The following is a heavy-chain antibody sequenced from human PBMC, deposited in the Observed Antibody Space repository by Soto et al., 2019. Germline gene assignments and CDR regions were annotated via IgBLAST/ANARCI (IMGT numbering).Heavy chain of an antibody. CDR1: GFTFDSFA. J-gene: IGHJ4*02. D-gene: IGHD3-9*01. CDR3: AKATNDWTYHFDY. CDR2: LSGVGDAT. Sequence: GGSLRLSCAASGFTFDSFAMTWVRQAPGKGLEWVSALSGVGDATNYAESVKGRFTISRDNSKNTLYLQINSLRPEDTAVYYCAKATNDWTYHFDYWGQGTPVTVSS. V-gene: IGHV3-23*01.